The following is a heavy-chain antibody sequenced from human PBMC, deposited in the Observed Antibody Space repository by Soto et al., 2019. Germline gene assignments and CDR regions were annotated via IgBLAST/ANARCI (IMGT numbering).Heavy chain of an antibody. CDR2: ISGYNANT. D-gene: IGHD3-10*01. Sequence: ASVKVSCKASGYTFTSYGLSWVRQAPGQGPEWMGWISGYNANTNYAQKFQGRVTMTTDTSTSTAYMELRSLRSDDTAVYYCAREEELLWFGELIHWGQGTLDTVSS. CDR3: AREEELLWFGELIH. CDR1: GYTFTSYG. J-gene: IGHJ4*02. V-gene: IGHV1-18*01.